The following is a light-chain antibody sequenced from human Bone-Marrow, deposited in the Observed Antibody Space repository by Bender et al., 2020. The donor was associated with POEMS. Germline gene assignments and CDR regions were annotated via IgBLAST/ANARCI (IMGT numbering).Light chain of an antibody. CDR2: DVS. Sequence: QSALTQPASLSGAPGQSISISCTGTSSDVGGYHYVAWYQQHPGKAPKPMIYDVSNRPSGISNRFSRSKSGNTASLSISGLQRDDESVYYCSSYAGNNTFYVFGTGTRVTAL. CDR3: SSYAGNNTFYV. V-gene: IGLV2-14*03. CDR1: SSDVGGYHY. J-gene: IGLJ1*01.